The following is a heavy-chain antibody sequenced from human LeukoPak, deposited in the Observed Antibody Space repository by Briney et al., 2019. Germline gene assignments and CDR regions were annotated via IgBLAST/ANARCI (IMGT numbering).Heavy chain of an antibody. CDR3: ATKQWLAPPPDS. V-gene: IGHV3-74*01. CDR1: GFTFSKYW. Sequence: GGSLRLSCAASGFTFSKYWMLSVRQAPGKGLESVSRINTDGTVTTYADSVKGRFTVSRDNADNTVFLQMNSVRDEDTAVYYCATKQWLAPPPDSWGQGTPVTVSS. D-gene: IGHD6-19*01. CDR2: INTDGTVT. J-gene: IGHJ4*02.